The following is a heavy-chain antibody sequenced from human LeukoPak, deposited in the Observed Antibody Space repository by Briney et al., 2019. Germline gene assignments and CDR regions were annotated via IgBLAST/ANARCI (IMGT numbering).Heavy chain of an antibody. Sequence: ASVKVSCKASGYTFTSYYMHWVRQAPGQGHEWMGIINPSGGSTSYAQKFQGRVTMTRDTSTSTVYMELSSLRSEDTAVYYCARDSSGRHFDYWGQGTLVTVSS. CDR1: GYTFTSYY. CDR2: INPSGGST. D-gene: IGHD3-22*01. V-gene: IGHV1-46*01. CDR3: ARDSSGRHFDY. J-gene: IGHJ4*02.